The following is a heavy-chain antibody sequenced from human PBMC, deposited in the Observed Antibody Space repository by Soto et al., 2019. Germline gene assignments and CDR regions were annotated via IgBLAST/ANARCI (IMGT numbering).Heavy chain of an antibody. D-gene: IGHD7-27*01. CDR1: GFTFSSYA. J-gene: IGHJ4*02. CDR2: ISHDGSNK. V-gene: IGHV3-30-3*01. Sequence: GGSLRLSCAASGFTFSSYAIHWVRQAPGKGLEWVAVISHDGSNKYYADSVKGRFTISRDNSKNTLYVQMTSLRAEDTAMYYCARGARSPLGFFYFDYWGQGTLVTVSS. CDR3: ARGARSPLGFFYFDY.